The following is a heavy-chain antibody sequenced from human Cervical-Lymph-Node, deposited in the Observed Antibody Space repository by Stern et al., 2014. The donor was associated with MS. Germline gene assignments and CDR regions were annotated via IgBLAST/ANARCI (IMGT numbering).Heavy chain of an antibody. CDR3: ARGGGDNWFDP. D-gene: IGHD3-16*01. Sequence: QVQLVESGAEVKTPGSSVKVSCKASGGISWVRQAPGQGLEYLGGVIPFVGTSHSAQTFQGRVTITADTSTNTAYLELSSLKSDDTAVCYCARGGGDNWFDPWGQGTLVTVSS. J-gene: IGHJ5*02. CDR2: VIPFVGTS. CDR1: GG. V-gene: IGHV1-69*06.